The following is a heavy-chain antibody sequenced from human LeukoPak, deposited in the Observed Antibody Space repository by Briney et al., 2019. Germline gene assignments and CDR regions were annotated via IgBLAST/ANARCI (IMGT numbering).Heavy chain of an antibody. CDR3: AIGLGLMGYCSSTSCSALDY. J-gene: IGHJ4*02. Sequence: ASVKVSCKASGYTFTGYYMHWVRQAPGQGLEWMGWINPNSGGTNYAQKFQGWVTMTRDTSISTAYMELSRLRPDDTAVYYCAIGLGLMGYCSSTSCSALDYWGQGTLVTVSS. D-gene: IGHD2-2*01. V-gene: IGHV1-2*04. CDR2: INPNSGGT. CDR1: GYTFTGYY.